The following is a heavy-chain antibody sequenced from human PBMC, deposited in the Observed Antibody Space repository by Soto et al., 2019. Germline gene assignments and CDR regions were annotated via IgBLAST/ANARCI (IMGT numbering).Heavy chain of an antibody. CDR3: AREAVLMVYAIHWFDP. D-gene: IGHD2-8*01. CDR1: GFTFSSYG. J-gene: IGHJ5*02. V-gene: IGHV3-33*01. Sequence: QVQLVESGGGVVQPGRSLRLSCAASGFTFSSYGMHWVRQAPGKGLEWVAVIWYDGSNKYYADSVKGRFTISRDNSKNTLYLQMNSLRAEDTAVYYCAREAVLMVYAIHWFDPWGQGTLVTVSS. CDR2: IWYDGSNK.